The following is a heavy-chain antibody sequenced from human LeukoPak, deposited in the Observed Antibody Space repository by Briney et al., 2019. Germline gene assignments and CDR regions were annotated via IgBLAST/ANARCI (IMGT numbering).Heavy chain of an antibody. V-gene: IGHV1-24*01. J-gene: IGHJ3*02. CDR1: GYTLTELS. CDR3: ATIYGLWFGEGDAFDI. Sequence: ASVKVSCKVSGYTLTELSMHWVRQAPGKGLEWMGGFDPEDGETIYAQKFQGRVTMTEDTSTDTAYMEQSSLRSEDTAVYYCATIYGLWFGEGDAFDIWGQGTMVTVSS. CDR2: FDPEDGET. D-gene: IGHD3-10*01.